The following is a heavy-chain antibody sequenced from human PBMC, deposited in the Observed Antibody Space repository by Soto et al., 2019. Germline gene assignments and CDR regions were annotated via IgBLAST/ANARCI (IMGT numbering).Heavy chain of an antibody. V-gene: IGHV3-30*18. CDR1: GFTFSSYG. D-gene: IGHD3-9*01. CDR2: ISYDGSNK. Sequence: GGSLRLSCAASGFTFSSYGMHWVRQAPGKGLEWVAVISYDGSNKYYADSVKGRFTISRDNSKNTLYLQMNSLRAEDTAVYYCAKVLIFRHDYYMDVWGKGTTVTVSS. J-gene: IGHJ6*03. CDR3: AKVLIFRHDYYMDV.